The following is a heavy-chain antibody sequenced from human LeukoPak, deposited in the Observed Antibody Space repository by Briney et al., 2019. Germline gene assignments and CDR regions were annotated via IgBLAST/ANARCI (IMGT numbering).Heavy chain of an antibody. V-gene: IGHV5-51*01. J-gene: IGHJ4*02. D-gene: IGHD1-26*01. Sequence: GESLKISXKGSGYSFSNYYIDWVRQMPGKGPEWMGVMYPGGSDIRYSPSFQGQVTISADKSIDTAYLQWSSLKASDSAMYYCASRTGSYYPFDSWGQGTLVTVSS. CDR3: ASRTGSYYPFDS. CDR1: GYSFSNYY. CDR2: MYPGGSDI.